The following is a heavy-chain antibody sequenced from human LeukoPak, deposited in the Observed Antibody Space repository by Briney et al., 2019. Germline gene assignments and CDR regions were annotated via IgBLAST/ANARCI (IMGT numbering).Heavy chain of an antibody. D-gene: IGHD2-8*01. Sequence: ASVKVSCKASGYTFTGYYMHWVRQAPGQGLEWMGWINPNSGGTNYAQKFQGRVTMTRDTSISTAYTELSRLRSDDTAVYYCAREDIVLMVYAPKGGNWFDPWGQGTLVTVSS. V-gene: IGHV1-2*02. CDR1: GYTFTGYY. CDR2: INPNSGGT. CDR3: AREDIVLMVYAPKGGNWFDP. J-gene: IGHJ5*02.